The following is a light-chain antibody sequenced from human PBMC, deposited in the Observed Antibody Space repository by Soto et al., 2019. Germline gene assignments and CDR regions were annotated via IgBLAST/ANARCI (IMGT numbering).Light chain of an antibody. V-gene: IGKV3-20*01. Sequence: EIVLTQSPDTLSLSPGERATLSCRANQVVSSSYLAWYQQKPGQAPRLLIYHASDRANGIPDRFSGSGSGTDFTLTITRLEPEDFALFYCQQYGTFPFSFGQGTKLEIK. CDR3: QQYGTFPFS. CDR1: QVVSSSY. J-gene: IGKJ2*01. CDR2: HAS.